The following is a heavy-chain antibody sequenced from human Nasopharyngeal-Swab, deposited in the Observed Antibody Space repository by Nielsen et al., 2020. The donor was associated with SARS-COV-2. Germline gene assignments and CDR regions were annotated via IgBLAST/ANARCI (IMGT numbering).Heavy chain of an antibody. V-gene: IGHV3-74*01. CDR2: INRDDTTA. Sequence: GESLKISCVGSGFTFSSYWMHWVRQAPGKGLVWVSQINRDDTTATYADSVEGRFTISRDNAKNTLYLQMNSLRVEDTAVYYCVPWGPATGRGFDYWGQGILVTVSS. CDR1: GFTFSSYW. CDR3: VPWGPATGRGFDY. J-gene: IGHJ4*02. D-gene: IGHD6-13*01.